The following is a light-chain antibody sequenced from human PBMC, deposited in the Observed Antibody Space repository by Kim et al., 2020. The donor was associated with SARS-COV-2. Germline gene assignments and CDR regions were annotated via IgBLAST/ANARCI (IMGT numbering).Light chain of an antibody. CDR1: HSVSSSY. V-gene: IGKV3-20*01. J-gene: IGKJ1*01. CDR2: GAS. Sequence: SPAVRATLSCSASHSVSSSYLVCYQQKPGQAARLLLFGASSRATGIPHRFSGSGSSTDFSLPISRLVPDDFAVYYCQQYCSSPRTFGQGTKVDIK. CDR3: QQYCSSPRT.